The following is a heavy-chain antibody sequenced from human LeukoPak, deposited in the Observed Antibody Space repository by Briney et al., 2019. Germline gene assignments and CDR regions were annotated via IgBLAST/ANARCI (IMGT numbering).Heavy chain of an antibody. D-gene: IGHD2-15*01. J-gene: IGHJ6*03. CDR1: GGSISSYY. Sequence: SETLSLTCTVSGGSISSYYWSWIRQPPGKGLKWIGYIYYSGSTNYNPSLKSRVTISVDTSKNQFSLKLTSVTAADTAVYYCARTMEGYCSGGSCYQYSYYMDVWGKGTTVTVSS. CDR3: ARTMEGYCSGGSCYQYSYYMDV. CDR2: IYYSGST. V-gene: IGHV4-59*01.